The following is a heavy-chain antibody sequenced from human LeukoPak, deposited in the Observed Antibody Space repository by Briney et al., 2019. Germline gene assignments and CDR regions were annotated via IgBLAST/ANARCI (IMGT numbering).Heavy chain of an antibody. Sequence: PSETLPLTCAVYGGSFSGYYWSWIRQPPGKGLEWIGEINHSGSTNYNPSLKSRVTISVDTSKNQFSLKLSSVTAADTAVYYCARGRSGYSSSWYVSVYFDYWGQGALVTVSS. J-gene: IGHJ4*02. CDR2: INHSGST. D-gene: IGHD6-13*01. V-gene: IGHV4-34*01. CDR1: GGSFSGYY. CDR3: ARGRSGYSSSWYVSVYFDY.